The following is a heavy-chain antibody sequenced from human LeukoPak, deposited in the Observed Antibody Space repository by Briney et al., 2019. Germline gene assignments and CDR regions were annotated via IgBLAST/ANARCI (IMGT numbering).Heavy chain of an antibody. D-gene: IGHD1-26*01. CDR1: GYTFINYG. CDR2: IGAYTGST. Sequence: GSVKVSCKASGYTFINYGLTWVRQAPGQGFEWMGWIGAYTGSTNYAQKLQGRVTMPTDPSTSTAYMDLRSLRSDDTAVYYCARTVGATGAFDIWGQGTMVIVSS. V-gene: IGHV1-18*01. CDR3: ARTVGATGAFDI. J-gene: IGHJ3*02.